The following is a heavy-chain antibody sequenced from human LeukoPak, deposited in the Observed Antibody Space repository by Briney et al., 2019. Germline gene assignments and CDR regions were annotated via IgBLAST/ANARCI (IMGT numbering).Heavy chain of an antibody. J-gene: IGHJ4*02. Sequence: GGSLRLSCAASGFTSSNAWMSWVRQAPGKGLEWVGRIKSKTDGGTTDYAAPVKGRFTISRDDSKNTLYLQMNSLKTEDTAVYYCTTDRVLITFGGVIAKYYFDYWGQGTLVTVSS. CDR3: TTDRVLITFGGVIAKYYFDY. D-gene: IGHD3-16*02. V-gene: IGHV3-15*01. CDR1: GFTSSNAW. CDR2: IKSKTDGGTT.